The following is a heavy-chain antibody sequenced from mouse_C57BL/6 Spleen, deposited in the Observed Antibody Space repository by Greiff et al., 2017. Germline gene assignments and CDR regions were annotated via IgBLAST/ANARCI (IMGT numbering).Heavy chain of an antibody. J-gene: IGHJ4*01. CDR2: IDPETGGT. CDR1: GYTFTDYE. Sequence: VKLQESGAELVRPGASVTLSCKASGYTFTDYEMHWVKQTPVHGLEWIGAIDPETGGTAYNQKFKGKAILTADKSSSTAYMELRSLTSEDSAVYYCTRGLAMDYWGQGTSVTVSS. CDR3: TRGLAMDY. V-gene: IGHV1-15*01. D-gene: IGHD3-3*01.